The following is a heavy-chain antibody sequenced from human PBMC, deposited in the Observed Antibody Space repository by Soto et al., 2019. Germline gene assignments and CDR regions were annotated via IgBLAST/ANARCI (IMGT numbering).Heavy chain of an antibody. J-gene: IGHJ6*02. CDR1: GFTFSKYS. V-gene: IGHV3-21*01. CDR2: ISSRSTYI. D-gene: IGHD6-13*01. CDR3: ARPRLPAAGDYYYYYGMDV. Sequence: GGSLRLSCAASGFTFSKYSVNWVRQAPGKGLEWVSSISSRSTYIFYADSVKGRFTISRDNAKNSLYLQMNSLRAEDTGVYYCARPRLPAAGDYYYYYGMDVWGQGTTVPVSS.